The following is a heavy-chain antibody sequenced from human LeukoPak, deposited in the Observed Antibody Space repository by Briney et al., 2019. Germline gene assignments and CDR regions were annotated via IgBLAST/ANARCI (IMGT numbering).Heavy chain of an antibody. Sequence: GESLKISCKGSGYSFTSYWIGWVRQMPGKGLEWMGIIYPGDSDTRYSPSFQGQVTISADKSISTAYLQWSSLKASDTAMYYCARSGNYLGDPKTVSYWGQGTLVTVSS. CDR1: GYSFTSYW. V-gene: IGHV5-51*01. D-gene: IGHD1-26*01. CDR2: IYPGDSDT. CDR3: ARSGNYLGDPKTVSY. J-gene: IGHJ4*02.